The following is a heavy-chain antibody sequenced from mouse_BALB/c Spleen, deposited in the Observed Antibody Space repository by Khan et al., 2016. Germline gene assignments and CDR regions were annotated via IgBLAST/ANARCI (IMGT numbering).Heavy chain of an antibody. J-gene: IGHJ2*01. CDR3: GRVDY. Sequence: EVELVESGGGLVQPGGSRKLSCAASGFTFSSFGMHWVRQAPEKGLEWVAFISSGSSAIYYADTVKGRFTISRDTPKNTLFLQMTSLRSEDTAMYYCGRVDYWGQGTTLTVSS. CDR2: ISSGSSAI. CDR1: GFTFSSFG. V-gene: IGHV5-17*02.